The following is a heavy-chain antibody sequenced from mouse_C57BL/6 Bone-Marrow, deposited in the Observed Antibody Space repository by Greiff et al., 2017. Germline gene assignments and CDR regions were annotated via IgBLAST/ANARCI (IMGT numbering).Heavy chain of an antibody. V-gene: IGHV5-6*01. D-gene: IGHD2-4*01. CDR2: ISSGGSYT. CDR1: GFTFSSYG. J-gene: IGHJ4*01. CDR3: ARQCVDYDYDGYYYAMDY. Sequence: EVKLLESGGDLVKPGGSLKLSCAASGFTFSSYGMSWVRQTPDKRLEWVATISSGGSYTYYPDSVKGRFTISRDNAKNTLYLQMSSLKSEDTAMYYCARQCVDYDYDGYYYAMDYWGQGTSVTVSS.